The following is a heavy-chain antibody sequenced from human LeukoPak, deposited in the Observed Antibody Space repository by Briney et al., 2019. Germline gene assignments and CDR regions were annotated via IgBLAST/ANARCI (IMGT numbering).Heavy chain of an antibody. D-gene: IGHD5-18*01. CDR3: AKRENSYGYRRWGCLSD. V-gene: IGHV3-23*01. Sequence: PGGSLRLSCAASGFTFSSYAMSWVRQAPGKGLEWVSAISGSGGSTYYADSVKGRFTISRDNSKNTLYLQMNSLRAEDTAVYYCAKRENSYGYRRWGCLSDWGQGTLVTVSS. CDR1: GFTFSSYA. J-gene: IGHJ4*02. CDR2: ISGSGGST.